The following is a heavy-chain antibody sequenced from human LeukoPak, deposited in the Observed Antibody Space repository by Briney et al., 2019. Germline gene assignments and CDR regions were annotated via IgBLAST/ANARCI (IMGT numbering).Heavy chain of an antibody. J-gene: IGHJ5*02. Sequence: SVKVSCKASGYTFTGYYMHWVRQAPGQGLEWMGGIIPLFGTPNYAQKFQGRVTIITDESTSTVYMELSSLRSEDTAVYYCARGGRRTSNRNTWFDPWGRGTLVTVSS. D-gene: IGHD4-11*01. V-gene: IGHV1-69*05. CDR2: IIPLFGTP. CDR1: GYTFTGYY. CDR3: ARGGRRTSNRNTWFDP.